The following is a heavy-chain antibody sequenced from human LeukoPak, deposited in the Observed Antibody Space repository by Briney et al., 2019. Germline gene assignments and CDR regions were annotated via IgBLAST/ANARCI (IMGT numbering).Heavy chain of an antibody. CDR3: ARMYSGTSYYFDY. D-gene: IGHD1-26*01. V-gene: IGHV4-59*01. CDR1: GVSISTYY. Sequence: SETLSLTCSVSGVSISTYYWIWIRQPPAKGLEWMGFFSYSGSTKYNPSLKSRVTMSVDTSKDQFSLKLNSVTAADTAVYYCARMYSGTSYYFDYWGQGTLVTVSS. CDR2: FSYSGST. J-gene: IGHJ4*02.